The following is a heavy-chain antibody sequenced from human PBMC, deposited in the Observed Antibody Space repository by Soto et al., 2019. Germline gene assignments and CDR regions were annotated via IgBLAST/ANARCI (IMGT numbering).Heavy chain of an antibody. D-gene: IGHD3-16*01. V-gene: IGHV4-4*07. CDR2: IYTSGST. Sequence: SETLSLTCPVSGFSISSYYWSWIRQPAGKGLEWIGRIYTSGSTNYNPSLKSRVTINPDTSKNQFSLQLNSVTPEDTAVYYCAGGDQGFDYWGQGTLVNVSS. CDR1: GFSISSYY. CDR3: AGGDQGFDY. J-gene: IGHJ4*02.